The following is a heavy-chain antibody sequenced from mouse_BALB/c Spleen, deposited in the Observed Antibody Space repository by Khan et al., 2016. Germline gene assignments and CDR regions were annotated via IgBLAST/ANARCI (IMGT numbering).Heavy chain of an antibody. CDR1: GYTFTSYV. Sequence: VQLQQSGPELVKPGASVKMSCKASGYTFTSYVMHWVKQKPGQGLEWIGYINPYNDGTKYNEKFKGKDTLTSDKSYSTAYMELSGLTSEDSGVCYGARSLYREAMDYWGQGTSVTVSS. D-gene: IGHD1-1*01. CDR2: INPYNDGT. CDR3: ARSLYREAMDY. V-gene: IGHV1S136*01. J-gene: IGHJ4*01.